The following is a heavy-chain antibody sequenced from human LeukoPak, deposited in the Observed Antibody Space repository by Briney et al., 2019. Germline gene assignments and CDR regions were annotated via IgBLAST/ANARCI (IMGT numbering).Heavy chain of an antibody. Sequence: PGGSLRLSCAASGFAFSSYWMSWVRQAPGKGLEWVANIKQDGSEKYYVDSVKGRFTISRDNAKNSLYLQMNSLRAEDTAVYYCARDRIADYYGMDVWGQGTTVTVSS. CDR1: GFAFSSYW. J-gene: IGHJ6*02. CDR3: ARDRIADYYGMDV. D-gene: IGHD6-13*01. CDR2: IKQDGSEK. V-gene: IGHV3-7*01.